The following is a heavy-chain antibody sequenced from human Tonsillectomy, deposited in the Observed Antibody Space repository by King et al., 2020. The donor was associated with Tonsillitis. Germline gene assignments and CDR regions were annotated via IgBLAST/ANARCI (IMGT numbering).Heavy chain of an antibody. J-gene: IGHJ4*02. Sequence: LLVQSGAEVKKPGESLKISCSGSGYSFSNYGISWLRQMPGKGLGWMGIIYSGYSDTTYKPSFQGQVIISADKSISTAYLQGSRLKASDTAMYYCARSLTIFGTADCWGQGTVVTVSS. CDR2: IYSGYSDT. CDR3: ARSLTIFGTADC. CDR1: GYSFSNYG. D-gene: IGHD3-3*01. V-gene: IGHV5-51*01.